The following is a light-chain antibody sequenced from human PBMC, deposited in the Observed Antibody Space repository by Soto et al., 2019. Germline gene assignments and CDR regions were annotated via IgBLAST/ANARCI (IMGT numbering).Light chain of an antibody. Sequence: DIQMTQSPSSLSASVGDRVTITCRASQTIANYLNWYQQNPGKAPKLLIYGAFSLQRGVPSRFSGSGSGTVFTLTISSLQPEDFATYYCQQSYGTPRTFGQGTKVEI. CDR3: QQSYGTPRT. J-gene: IGKJ1*01. CDR1: QTIANY. CDR2: GAF. V-gene: IGKV1-39*01.